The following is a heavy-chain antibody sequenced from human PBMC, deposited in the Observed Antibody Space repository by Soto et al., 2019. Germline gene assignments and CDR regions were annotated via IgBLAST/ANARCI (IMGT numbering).Heavy chain of an antibody. CDR3: ARLENRKAVAGTDDAFDI. Sequence: QVQLVQSGAEVKKPGASVKVSCKASGYTFTGYYMHWVRQAPGQGLEWMGWINPNSGGTNYAQKFQGLVTMTRDTSISTAYMELSRLRSDDTAVYYCARLENRKAVAGTDDAFDIWGQGTMVTVSS. J-gene: IGHJ3*02. V-gene: IGHV1-2*04. CDR1: GYTFTGYY. CDR2: INPNSGGT. D-gene: IGHD6-19*01.